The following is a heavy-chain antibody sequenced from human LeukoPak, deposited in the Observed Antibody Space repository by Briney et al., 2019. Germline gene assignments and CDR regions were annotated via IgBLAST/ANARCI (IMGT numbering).Heavy chain of an antibody. CDR3: ARNGPYYDFWSGYYTFDY. Sequence: GGSLRLSCAASGFTFSSYEMNWVRQAPGKGLEWVAVISYDGSNKYYADSVKGRFTISRDNSKNTLYLQMNSLRAEDTAVYYCARNGPYYDFWSGYYTFDYWGQGTLVTVSS. D-gene: IGHD3-3*01. CDR2: ISYDGSNK. CDR1: GFTFSSYE. J-gene: IGHJ4*02. V-gene: IGHV3-30*03.